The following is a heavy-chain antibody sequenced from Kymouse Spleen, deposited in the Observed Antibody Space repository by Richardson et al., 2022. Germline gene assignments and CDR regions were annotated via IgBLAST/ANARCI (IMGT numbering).Heavy chain of an antibody. CDR3: ARGRADYYYYYGMDV. V-gene: IGHV4-31*03. J-gene: IGHJ6*02. CDR2: IYYSGST. D-gene: IGHD6-19*01. Sequence: QVQLQESGPGLVKPSQTLSLTCTVSGGSISSGGYYWSWIRQHPGKGLEWIGYIYYSGSTYYNPSLKSRVTISVDTSKNQFSLKLSSVTAADTAVYYCARGRADYYYYYGMDVWGQGTTVTVSS. CDR1: GGSISSGGYY.